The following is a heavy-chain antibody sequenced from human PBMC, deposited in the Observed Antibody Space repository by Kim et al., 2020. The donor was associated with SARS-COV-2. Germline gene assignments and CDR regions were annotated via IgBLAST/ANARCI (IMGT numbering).Heavy chain of an antibody. CDR2: ISAYNGNT. Sequence: ASVKVSCKASGYTFTSYGISWVRQAPGQGLEWMGWISAYNGNTNYAQKLQGRVTMTTDTSTSTAYMELRSLRSDDTSVYYCARLYYDILTGYYGPGMDVWGQGTTVTVSS. CDR3: ARLYYDILTGYYGPGMDV. D-gene: IGHD3-9*01. V-gene: IGHV1-18*01. CDR1: GYTFTSYG. J-gene: IGHJ6*02.